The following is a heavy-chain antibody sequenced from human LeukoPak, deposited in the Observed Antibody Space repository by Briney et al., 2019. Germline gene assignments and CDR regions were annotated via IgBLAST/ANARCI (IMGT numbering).Heavy chain of an antibody. CDR2: ISGSGGST. D-gene: IGHD3-3*01. J-gene: IGHJ4*02. V-gene: IGHV3-23*01. CDR3: AKVDSYYDFWSGYYPY. CDR1: GFTFSSYA. Sequence: GGSLRLSCAASGFTFSSYAMSWVRQAPGKGLEWVSAISGSGGSTYYADSVKGRFTISRDNSKNTLYLQMNSLRAEDTAVYYCAKVDSYYDFWSGYYPYWGQGTLVTVSS.